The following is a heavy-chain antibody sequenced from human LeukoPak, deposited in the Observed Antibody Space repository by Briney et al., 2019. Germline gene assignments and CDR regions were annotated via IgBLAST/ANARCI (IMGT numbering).Heavy chain of an antibody. CDR3: ARVRDCSSTSCYTYYYYGMDV. Sequence: SVKVSCKASGGTFSSYTISWVRQAPGQGLEWMGRIIPILGIANYAQKFQGRVTITADKSTSTAYMELSSLRSEDAAVYYCARVRDCSSTSCYTYYYYGMDVWGQGTTVTVSS. D-gene: IGHD2-2*01. J-gene: IGHJ6*02. CDR1: GGTFSSYT. V-gene: IGHV1-69*02. CDR2: IIPILGIA.